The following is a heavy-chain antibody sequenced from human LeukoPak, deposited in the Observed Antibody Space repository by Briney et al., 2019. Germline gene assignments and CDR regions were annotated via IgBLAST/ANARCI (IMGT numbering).Heavy chain of an antibody. Sequence: ASVKVSCKASRCNFIGYYIHWVRQAPGQGLEWLGWINPTSGVTDYAQKFQGRVTMTRDTSISTAYMELRRLTSDDTAVYYCARGDYYDRGCYYYDWGQGTPVTVSS. CDR2: INPTSGVT. D-gene: IGHD3-22*01. J-gene: IGHJ4*02. CDR3: ARGDYYDRGCYYYD. V-gene: IGHV1-2*02. CDR1: RCNFIGYY.